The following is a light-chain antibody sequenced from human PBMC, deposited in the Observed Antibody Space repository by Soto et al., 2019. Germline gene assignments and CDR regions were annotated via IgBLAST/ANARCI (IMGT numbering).Light chain of an antibody. CDR2: GNS. Sequence: QSVLTQPPSVSGAPGQRVTISCTGSSSNIGAGYDVHWYQQLPGTAPKLLIYGNSNRPSGVPDRFSGSKSGTSASLAITGLQAEDEADYDCQSYDSSLSGFNVVFGGGTQLTVL. CDR3: QSYDSSLSGFNVV. CDR1: SSNIGAGYD. J-gene: IGLJ2*01. V-gene: IGLV1-40*01.